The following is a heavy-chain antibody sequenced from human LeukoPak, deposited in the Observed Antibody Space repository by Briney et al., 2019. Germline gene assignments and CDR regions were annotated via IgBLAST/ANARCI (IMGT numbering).Heavy chain of an antibody. CDR3: AKDGLYYDLSTHIYYFDY. V-gene: IGHV3-23*01. CDR1: GFTFHNYA. J-gene: IGHJ4*02. CDR2: ISGNGGST. Sequence: GVSLRLAWAAAGFTFHNYAIGWVPHAPGKGLGWGSAISGNGGSTYYAESVKGRLTISRDNSKNTVYLQMNSLRAEDTGLYYCAKDGLYYDLSTHIYYFDYWGQGTLVAVSS. D-gene: IGHD3-16*01.